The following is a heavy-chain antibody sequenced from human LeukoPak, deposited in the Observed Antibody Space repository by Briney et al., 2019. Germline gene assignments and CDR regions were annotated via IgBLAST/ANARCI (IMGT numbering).Heavy chain of an antibody. J-gene: IGHJ4*02. Sequence: PGGSLRLSCAASGFTFSNYAMGWVRQAPGKGLEWVSLISGSGGGTYFADSVKGRFTISRDNSKNTLYLQMDGLRAEGTSIYYCAPDLRGSAWSLDDWGQGTLVIVSS. D-gene: IGHD6-13*01. V-gene: IGHV3-23*01. CDR1: GFTFSNYA. CDR3: APDLRGSAWSLDD. CDR2: ISGSGGGT.